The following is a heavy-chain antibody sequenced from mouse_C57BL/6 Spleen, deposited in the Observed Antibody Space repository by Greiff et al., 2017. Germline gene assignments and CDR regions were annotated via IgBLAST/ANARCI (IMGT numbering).Heavy chain of an antibody. Sequence: EVQVVESGAELVKPGASVKLSCTASGFNIKDYYMHWVKQRTEQGLEWIGRIDPEDGETKYAPKFPGKATITADTSSNTAYLQLSSLTSEDTAVYYCASLYYSNYVGYWGQGTTLTVSS. J-gene: IGHJ2*01. CDR1: GFNIKDYY. V-gene: IGHV14-2*01. CDR3: ASLYYSNYVGY. D-gene: IGHD2-5*01. CDR2: IDPEDGET.